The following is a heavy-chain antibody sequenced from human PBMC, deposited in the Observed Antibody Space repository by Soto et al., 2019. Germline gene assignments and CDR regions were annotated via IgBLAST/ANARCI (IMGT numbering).Heavy chain of an antibody. Sequence: SETLSLTCAVYGGSFSGYYWSWIRQPPGKGLEWIGEINHSGSTNYNPSLKSRVTISVDTSKNQFSLKLSSVTAADTAVYYCARGVVVVVAATRTEYFQHWGQGTLVTVSS. CDR1: GGSFSGYY. CDR2: INHSGST. V-gene: IGHV4-34*01. J-gene: IGHJ1*01. CDR3: ARGVVVVVAATRTEYFQH. D-gene: IGHD2-15*01.